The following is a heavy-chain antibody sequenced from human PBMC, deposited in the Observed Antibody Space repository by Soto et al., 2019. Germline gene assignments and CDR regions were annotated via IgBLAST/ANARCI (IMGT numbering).Heavy chain of an antibody. D-gene: IGHD6-13*01. CDR1: GGSISSSNW. CDR3: ARLAAAGTNFDY. Sequence: QVQLQESGPGLVKPSGTLSLTCAVSGGSISSSNWWSWVRQPPGKGLEWIGEIYHSGSTNSNPSLTSRATLSVDKAKTPFSLKLSSVTAADTAVYYCARLAAAGTNFDYWGQGTLVTVSS. CDR2: IYHSGST. J-gene: IGHJ4*02. V-gene: IGHV4-4*02.